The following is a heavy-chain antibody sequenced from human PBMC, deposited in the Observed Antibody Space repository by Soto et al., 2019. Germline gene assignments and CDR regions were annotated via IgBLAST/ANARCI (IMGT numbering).Heavy chain of an antibody. J-gene: IGHJ5*02. CDR3: ASEGSCSGGTCYGDWLDP. D-gene: IGHD2-15*01. CDR2: IIPMFRRP. V-gene: IGHV1-69*06. Sequence: QVQLVQSGAEAKKPGSSVKVSCKASGGSLSNLAISWVRQAPGHGLEWMGEIIPMFRRPNYAQKFQGRVTMTVDKSTNTAYMELRTLRSDDTAIYYCASEGSCSGGTCYGDWLDPWGQGTRVHVS. CDR1: GGSLSNLA.